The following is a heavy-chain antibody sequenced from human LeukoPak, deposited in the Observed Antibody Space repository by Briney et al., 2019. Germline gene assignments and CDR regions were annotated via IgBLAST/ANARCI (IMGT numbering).Heavy chain of an antibody. Sequence: GGSLRLSCAASGFTFSSYAMSWVRQAPGKGLEWVSAISGSGGSTYYVDSVKGRFTISRDNSKNTLYLQMNSLRAEDTAVYYCAKDRKSRITMVRGVSSWFDPWGQGTLVTVSS. J-gene: IGHJ5*02. CDR2: ISGSGGST. D-gene: IGHD3-10*01. CDR3: AKDRKSRITMVRGVSSWFDP. CDR1: GFTFSSYA. V-gene: IGHV3-23*01.